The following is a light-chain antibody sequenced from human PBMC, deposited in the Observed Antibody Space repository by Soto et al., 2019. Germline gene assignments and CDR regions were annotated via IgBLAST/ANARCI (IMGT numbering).Light chain of an antibody. CDR3: QQSYNTPRT. CDR2: AAS. CDR1: QSIVGH. V-gene: IGKV1-39*01. Sequence: DIQMTQSPSSLSAFVGDRVTITCRASQSIVGHLNWYQQKPGKAPRLLIYAASTLQSGFPSRFSGSGSGTDFTLTISSLQPEDFATYFCQQSYNTPRTFGQGTRVEIK. J-gene: IGKJ1*01.